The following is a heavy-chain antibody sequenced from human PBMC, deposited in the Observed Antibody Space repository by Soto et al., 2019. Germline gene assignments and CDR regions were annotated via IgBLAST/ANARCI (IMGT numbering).Heavy chain of an antibody. CDR1: GFTFDDYA. D-gene: IGHD5-12*01. J-gene: IGHJ4*02. CDR3: AQDSSSTSWTHGGIDY. CDR2: ISWNSGSI. Sequence: DVQLVESGGGLVQPGRSLRLSCAASGFTFDDYAMNWVRQAPGKGLEWVSGISWNSGSIGYADSVKGRFTISRDNAKNSLYLQMSSLRAEDTALYYCAQDSSSTSWTHGGIDYWGQGTLVTVSS. V-gene: IGHV3-9*01.